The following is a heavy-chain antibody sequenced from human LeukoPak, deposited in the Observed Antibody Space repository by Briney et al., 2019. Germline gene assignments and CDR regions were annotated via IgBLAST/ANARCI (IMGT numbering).Heavy chain of an antibody. J-gene: IGHJ6*03. CDR3: ARQGIDSSGFYYYYMDV. Sequence: SVKVSCKASGYTFTSYGISWVRQAPGQGLEWMGGIIPIFGTANYAQKFQGRVTITTDESTSTAYMELSSLRSEDTAVYYCARQGIDSSGFYYYYMDVWGKGTTVTVSS. CDR1: GYTFTSYG. D-gene: IGHD3-22*01. V-gene: IGHV1-69*05. CDR2: IIPIFGTA.